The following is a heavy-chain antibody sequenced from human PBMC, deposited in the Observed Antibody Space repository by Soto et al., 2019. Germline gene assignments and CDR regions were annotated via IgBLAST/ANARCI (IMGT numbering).Heavy chain of an antibody. D-gene: IGHD2-21*01. V-gene: IGHV3-30-3*01. CDR2: VSHDGNKQ. Sequence: QVQLVESGGGVVQPGRSLRLSCAVSGFTFSNYAMHWVRQAPGKGLEWVAIVSHDGNKQYYADSAKGRFTISRDNSENTLYLQMTSLRTEDTAVFYCARDGATQMWRPWYFDLWGRGTLVTVSS. CDR3: ARDGATQMWRPWYFDL. CDR1: GFTFSNYA. J-gene: IGHJ2*01.